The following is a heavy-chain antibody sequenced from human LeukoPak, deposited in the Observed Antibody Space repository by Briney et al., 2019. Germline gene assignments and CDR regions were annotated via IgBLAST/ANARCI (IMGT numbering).Heavy chain of an antibody. Sequence: PGGSLRLSCAASGFTFGTYAMTWVRQAPGKGLEWVSGISGSGGSTYHADSVKGRFTIPRDNSKNTLHLHMNSLRAEDTAVYYCAKEMAATNAFDYWGQGTLVTVSS. D-gene: IGHD5-24*01. CDR3: AKEMAATNAFDY. J-gene: IGHJ4*02. CDR1: GFTFGTYA. CDR2: ISGSGGST. V-gene: IGHV3-23*01.